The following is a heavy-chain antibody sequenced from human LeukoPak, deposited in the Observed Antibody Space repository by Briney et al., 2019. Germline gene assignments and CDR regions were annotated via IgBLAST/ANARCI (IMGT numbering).Heavy chain of an antibody. CDR3: AKLGIGEHEISGYFYETQSSGVDI. J-gene: IGHJ3*02. Sequence: SGGSLRLSCAASGFTFSDSAIHWVRQASGKGLEWVGRIKNKANTYATAYAASVKGRFTISRDDSKNTAYLQMNSLRPDDTAVYYCAKLGIGEHEISGYFYETQSSGVDIWGQGTMVIVSS. D-gene: IGHD3-22*01. CDR1: GFTFSDSA. CDR2: IKNKANTYAT. V-gene: IGHV3-73*01.